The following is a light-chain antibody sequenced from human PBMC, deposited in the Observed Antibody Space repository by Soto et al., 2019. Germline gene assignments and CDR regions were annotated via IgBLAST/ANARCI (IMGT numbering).Light chain of an antibody. CDR1: QSVSSN. Sequence: EILMTQSPATLSVSPVERSTLSCRASQSVSSNLAWYQQKPGQAPRLLIYGASTRATGIPARFSGSGSGTEFTLTISSLQSEDFAVYYCQQYNNWAYTFGQGTKLEIK. J-gene: IGKJ2*01. CDR2: GAS. CDR3: QQYNNWAYT. V-gene: IGKV3-15*01.